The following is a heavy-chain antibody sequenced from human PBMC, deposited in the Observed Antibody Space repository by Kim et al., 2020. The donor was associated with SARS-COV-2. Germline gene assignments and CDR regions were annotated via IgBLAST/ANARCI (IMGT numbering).Heavy chain of an antibody. D-gene: IGHD6-13*01. Sequence: SVKVSCKASGGTFSSYAISWVRQAPGQGLEWMGGIIPIFGTANYAQKFQGRVTITADESTSTAYMELSSLRSEDTAVYYCASGYSSSWTVQGAFDIWGQGTMVTVSS. CDR2: IIPIFGTA. J-gene: IGHJ3*02. V-gene: IGHV1-69*13. CDR1: GGTFSSYA. CDR3: ASGYSSSWTVQGAFDI.